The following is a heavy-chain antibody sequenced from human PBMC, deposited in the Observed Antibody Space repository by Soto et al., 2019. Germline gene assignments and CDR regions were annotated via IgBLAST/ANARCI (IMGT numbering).Heavy chain of an antibody. CDR1: GVSISRGGYS. V-gene: IGHV4-30-2*01. CDR3: ATLCTYGQEAIITGKKWFDP. Sequence: SETLSLTCAVSGVSISRGGYSWGWIRQPPGKGLEWIAYIYHSGNTYYNPSLKSRVTISVDTSKNQFSLKLTSVTAADTAVYYCATLCTYGQEAIITGKKWFDPWGQGTLVTVSS. J-gene: IGHJ5*02. CDR2: IYHSGNT. D-gene: IGHD3-10*01.